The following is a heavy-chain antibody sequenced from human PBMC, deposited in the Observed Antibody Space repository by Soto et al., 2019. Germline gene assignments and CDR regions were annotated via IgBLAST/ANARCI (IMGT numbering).Heavy chain of an antibody. D-gene: IGHD1-26*01. CDR3: AGRVGATNYGMDV. Sequence: GGSLRLSCAASEFAVSSNYMNWVRQAPGKGLECVSTIYSGGSTYYADSVKGRFTISRDNSKNTLYLQMNNLRAEDTAVYYCAGRVGATNYGMDVWGQGTSVTVSS. V-gene: IGHV3-53*01. CDR2: IYSGGST. J-gene: IGHJ6*02. CDR1: EFAVSSNY.